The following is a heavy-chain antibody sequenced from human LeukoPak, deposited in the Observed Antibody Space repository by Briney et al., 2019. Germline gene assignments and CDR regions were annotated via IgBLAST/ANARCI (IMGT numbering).Heavy chain of an antibody. CDR2: ITTGGPNT. V-gene: IGHV3-23*01. Sequence: GGSLRLSCKASGFTFSSYTMSWVRQAPGKGLKWVSTITTGGPNTYYADSVKGRFTVSRDDSKNTLYLQMNSLSAEDTAVYYCAKDGGLWVSAHWGDSWGRGTLVTVSS. CDR3: AKDGGLWVSAHWGDS. CDR1: GFTFSSYT. J-gene: IGHJ4*02. D-gene: IGHD7-27*01.